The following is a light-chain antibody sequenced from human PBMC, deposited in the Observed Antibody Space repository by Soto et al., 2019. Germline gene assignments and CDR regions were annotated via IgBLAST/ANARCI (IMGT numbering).Light chain of an antibody. CDR1: RSNIGDHF. CDR3: GTWDSRLRANV. Sequence: QSVLTQPPSVSAAPGQKVTISCSGSRSNIGDHFVSGYQQLPGTAPRLLVYDSDKRPSGIPDRFSGSKSDTSATLAITGLQTGDEADYYCGTWDSRLRANVFGGGTKLTVL. V-gene: IGLV1-51*01. CDR2: DSD. J-gene: IGLJ3*02.